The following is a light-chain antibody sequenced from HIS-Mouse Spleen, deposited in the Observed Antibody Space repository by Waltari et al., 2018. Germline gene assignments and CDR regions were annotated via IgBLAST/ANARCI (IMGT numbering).Light chain of an antibody. CDR3: SSYTSSSTYV. V-gene: IGLV2-14*03. CDR1: SSDVGGYNY. J-gene: IGLJ1*01. Sequence: QSALTQPASVSGSPGQSITISCTGTSSDVGGYNYVSWYQQQPGKAPKLMIYDFRNRPSGVSNRFSGSKSGNTASLTISGLQAEDEADYYCSSYTSSSTYVFGTGTKVTVL. CDR2: DFR.